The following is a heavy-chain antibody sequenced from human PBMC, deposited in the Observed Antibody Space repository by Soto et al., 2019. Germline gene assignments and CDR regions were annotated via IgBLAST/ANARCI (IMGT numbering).Heavy chain of an antibody. V-gene: IGHV3-30-3*01. CDR3: ARDSHSYGYWNWAYYYYGMDV. CDR1: GFTFSSYA. D-gene: IGHD5-18*01. Sequence: HPGGSLRLSCAASGFTFSSYAMHWVRQAPGKGLEWVAVISYDGSNKYYADSVKGRFTISRDNSKNTLYLQMNSLRAEDTAVYYCARDSHSYGYWNWAYYYYGMDVWGQGTTVTVSS. CDR2: ISYDGSNK. J-gene: IGHJ6*02.